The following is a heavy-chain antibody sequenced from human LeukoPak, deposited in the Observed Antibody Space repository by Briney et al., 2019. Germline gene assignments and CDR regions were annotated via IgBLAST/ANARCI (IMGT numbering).Heavy chain of an antibody. CDR2: IYPSGST. D-gene: IGHD1-26*01. V-gene: IGHV4-4*07. Sequence: SETLSLTCTVSGGSISSYYWSWIRQPAGKGLEWIGRIYPSGSTNYNPSLKSRVTMSVDTSKNQFSLKLSSVTAANTAVYYCARASGSYHNYYYYYMDVWGKGTTVTVSS. CDR1: GGSISSYY. J-gene: IGHJ6*03. CDR3: ARASGSYHNYYYYYMDV.